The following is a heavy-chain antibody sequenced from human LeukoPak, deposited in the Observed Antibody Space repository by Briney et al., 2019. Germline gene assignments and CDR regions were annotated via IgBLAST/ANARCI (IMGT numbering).Heavy chain of an antibody. D-gene: IGHD3-10*01. J-gene: IGHJ4*02. CDR2: IHSSGST. V-gene: IGHV4-4*07. Sequence: SETLSLTCTVSGGSISSYYWSWIRQPAGKGLEWIGRIHSSGSTNYSPSLKSRVAMSLDTCKNQFSLELSSVTAADTAVYYCAREAVHYGSGSLDYWGQGPWSPSP. CDR3: AREAVHYGSGSLDY. CDR1: GGSISSYY.